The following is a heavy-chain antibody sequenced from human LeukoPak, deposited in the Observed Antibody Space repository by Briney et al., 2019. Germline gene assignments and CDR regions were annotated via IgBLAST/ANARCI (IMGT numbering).Heavy chain of an antibody. CDR3: ARGLYYYGSGSYFAHLDP. Sequence: KPSETLSLTCTVSGGSISSYYWSWIRQPAGKGLEWIGRIYTSGSTNYNPSLKSRVTMSVDTSKNQFSLKLSSVTAADTAVYYCARGLYYYGSGSYFAHLDPWGQGTLVTVSS. V-gene: IGHV4-4*07. J-gene: IGHJ5*02. CDR2: IYTSGST. D-gene: IGHD3-10*01. CDR1: GGSISSYY.